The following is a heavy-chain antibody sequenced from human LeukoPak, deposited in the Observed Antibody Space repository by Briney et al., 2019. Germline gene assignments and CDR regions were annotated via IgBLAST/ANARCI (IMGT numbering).Heavy chain of an antibody. Sequence: SVKVSCKASGGTFSSYAISWVRQAPGQGLEWMGRIIPILGIANYAQKFQGRVTITADKSTSTAYMELSSLRSEDTAVYYCARAGYGAPAEGLDYWGQGTLVTVSS. J-gene: IGHJ4*02. CDR1: GGTFSSYA. V-gene: IGHV1-69*04. D-gene: IGHD6-13*01. CDR3: ARAGYGAPAEGLDY. CDR2: IIPILGIA.